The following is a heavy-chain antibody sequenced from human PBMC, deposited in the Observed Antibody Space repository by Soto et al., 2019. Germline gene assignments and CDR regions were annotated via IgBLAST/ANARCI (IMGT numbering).Heavy chain of an antibody. CDR2: IIPIFGTA. CDR1: LGTLHHYA. Sequence: SVKVSHKASLGTLHHYAISLVRQAPGQGLEWMGGIIPIFGTANYAQKFQGRVTITADESTSTAYMELSSLRSEDTAVYYCARDYYDSSGYPRGWFDPWGQGTLVTVS. J-gene: IGHJ5*02. CDR3: ARDYYDSSGYPRGWFDP. V-gene: IGHV1-69*13. D-gene: IGHD3-22*01.